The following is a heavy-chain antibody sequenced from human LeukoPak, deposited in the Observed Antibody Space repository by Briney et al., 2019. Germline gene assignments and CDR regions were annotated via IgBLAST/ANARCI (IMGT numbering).Heavy chain of an antibody. Sequence: AGGSLRLSCAASGFTFSSYAMSWVRQAPGKGLQWVSSLTGSGSNTYYADSVKGRFTISRDNSKNTLYLQMNSLRAEDTAVYYCAIGSGKAWGQGTLVTVSS. D-gene: IGHD3-10*01. J-gene: IGHJ5*02. CDR1: GFTFSSYA. CDR3: AIGSGKA. V-gene: IGHV3-23*01. CDR2: LTGSGSNT.